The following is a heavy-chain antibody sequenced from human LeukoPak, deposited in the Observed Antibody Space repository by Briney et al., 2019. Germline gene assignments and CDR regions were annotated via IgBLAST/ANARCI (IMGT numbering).Heavy chain of an antibody. Sequence: GGSLRLSCAASGFTFSSYGMHWVRQAPGKGLEWVAVIWYDGSNKYYADSVKGRFTISRDNSKNTLYLQMNSLRAEDTAVYYCAKGSSSWYGAFDYWGQGTLVTVSS. CDR1: GFTFSSYG. D-gene: IGHD6-13*01. CDR2: IWYDGSNK. V-gene: IGHV3-30*02. CDR3: AKGSSSWYGAFDY. J-gene: IGHJ4*02.